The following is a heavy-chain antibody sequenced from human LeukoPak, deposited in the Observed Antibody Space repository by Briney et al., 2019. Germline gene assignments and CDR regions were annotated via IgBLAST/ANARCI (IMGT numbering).Heavy chain of an antibody. CDR1: GFTFSSYA. CDR3: AKEQYRSSSWPFDY. D-gene: IGHD6-13*01. Sequence: GGSLRLSRAASGFTFSSYAMSWVRQAPGKGLEWVSAISGSGGSTYYAGSVKGRFTISRDNSKNTLYLQMNSLRAEDTAVYYCAKEQYRSSSWPFDYWGQGTLVTVSS. CDR2: ISGSGGST. J-gene: IGHJ4*02. V-gene: IGHV3-23*01.